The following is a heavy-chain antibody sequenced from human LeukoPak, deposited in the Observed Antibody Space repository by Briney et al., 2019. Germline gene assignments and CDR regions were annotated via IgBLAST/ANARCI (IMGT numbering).Heavy chain of an antibody. D-gene: IGHD2-2*01. CDR1: GYTFTGYY. J-gene: IGHJ4*02. V-gene: IGHV1-2*02. Sequence: ASVKVSCKASGYTFTGYYMHWVRQAPGKGLEWMGWINPNSGGTNYAQMFQGRVTMTRDTSISTAYMELSRLRSDDTAVYYCARVYCSSTSCPPQFDYWGQGTLVTVSS. CDR2: INPNSGGT. CDR3: ARVYCSSTSCPPQFDY.